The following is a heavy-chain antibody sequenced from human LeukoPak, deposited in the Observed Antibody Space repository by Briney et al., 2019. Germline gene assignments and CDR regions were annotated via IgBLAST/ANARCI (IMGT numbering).Heavy chain of an antibody. D-gene: IGHD5-18*01. J-gene: IGHJ2*01. CDR3: ARESDTAMVNWYFDL. CDR2: IYTSGST. V-gene: IGHV4-4*07. CDR1: GGSIGSYY. Sequence: SETLSLTCTVSGGSIGSYYWSWIRQPAGKGLEWIGRIYTSGSTNYNPSLKSRVTMSVDTSKNQFSLKLSSVTAADTAVYYCARESDTAMVNWYFDLWGRGTLVTVSS.